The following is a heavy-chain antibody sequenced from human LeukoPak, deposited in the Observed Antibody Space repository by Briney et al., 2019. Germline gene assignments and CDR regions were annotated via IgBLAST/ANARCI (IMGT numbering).Heavy chain of an antibody. D-gene: IGHD2-15*01. Sequence: SVKVSCKASEGTFSSSTISWVRQAPGQGLEWMGGIIPIFGTPSYAQKFQGRVTVTTDESTRTAYMELSSLRSEDTAVYYCAREEIVVVVAATEGGVFDFWGQGTLVTVSS. V-gene: IGHV1-69*05. CDR3: AREEIVVVVAATEGGVFDF. J-gene: IGHJ4*02. CDR1: EGTFSSST. CDR2: IIPIFGTP.